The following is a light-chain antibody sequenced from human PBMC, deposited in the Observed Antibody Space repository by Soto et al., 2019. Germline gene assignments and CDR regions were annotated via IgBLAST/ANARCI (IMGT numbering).Light chain of an antibody. J-gene: IGLJ3*02. CDR2: VDSDGSH. V-gene: IGLV4-69*01. CDR1: SGHSTYI. Sequence: QLVLTQSPSASGSLGASVKLTCTLSSGHSTYIIAWHQQQPEKGPRFLMQVDSDGSHFKGDGIPDRFAGSSSGPDRYLIISSLQPEDETDYYCQTWTTGIVVFGGGTQLTVL. CDR3: QTWTTGIVV.